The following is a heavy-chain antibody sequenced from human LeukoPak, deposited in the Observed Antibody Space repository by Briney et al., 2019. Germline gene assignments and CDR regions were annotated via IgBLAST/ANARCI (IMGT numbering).Heavy chain of an antibody. CDR2: INPNSGDT. V-gene: IGHV1-2*02. CDR1: GYTFTGYY. Sequence: ASVKVSCKASGYTFTGYYMHWVRQAPGQGLEWMGWINPNSGDTNYAQKFQGKVTMTRDTSISTAYMELSRLRSDDTAVYYCAREGVAAGGAWFDPWGQGTLVTVSS. J-gene: IGHJ5*02. D-gene: IGHD6-13*01. CDR3: AREGVAAGGAWFDP.